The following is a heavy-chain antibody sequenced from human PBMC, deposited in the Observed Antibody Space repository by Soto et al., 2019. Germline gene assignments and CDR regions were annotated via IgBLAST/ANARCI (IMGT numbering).Heavy chain of an antibody. CDR1: GFTFSDNA. D-gene: IGHD2-2*01. CDR3: AKSLSTAVNYGLDF. CDR2: ISDDGDST. Sequence: EVQLLESGGGLVQPGGSLRLSCGASGFTFSDNAMTWVRQAPGKGLEWVSSISDDGDSTYYADSVKGRFAVSRDNSKNTLFLHMNSLGAEDTAVYYCAKSLSTAVNYGLDFWGQGTAVTVSS. V-gene: IGHV3-23*01. J-gene: IGHJ6*02.